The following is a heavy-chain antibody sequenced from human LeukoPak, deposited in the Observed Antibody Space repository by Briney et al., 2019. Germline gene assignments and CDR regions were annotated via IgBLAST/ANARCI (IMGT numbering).Heavy chain of an antibody. CDR1: RFTFSSYA. CDR3: AKGRYSSGWYDFDY. CDR2: ISGSGGST. J-gene: IGHJ4*02. V-gene: IGHV3-23*01. Sequence: AGGSLRLSCAASRFTFSSYAMSWVRQAPGKGLEWVSAISGSGGSTYYADSVKGRFTISRDNSKNTLYLQMNSLRAEDTAVYYCAKGRYSSGWYDFDYWGQGTLVTVSS. D-gene: IGHD6-19*01.